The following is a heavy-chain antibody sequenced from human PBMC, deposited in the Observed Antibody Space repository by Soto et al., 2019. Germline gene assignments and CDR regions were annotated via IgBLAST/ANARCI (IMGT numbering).Heavy chain of an antibody. V-gene: IGHV3-23*01. D-gene: IGHD2-15*01. J-gene: IGHJ3*02. CDR3: AKDLFKYPKGYDAFYI. CDR2: ISGSGGST. Sequence: PGGSLRLSCAASGFTFSSYSMSWVRQAPGKGLEWVSAISGSGGSTYYADSVKGRFTISRDNSKNTLYLQMNSLRAEDTAVYYCAKDLFKYPKGYDAFYIWGQGTMVTVSS. CDR1: GFTFSSYS.